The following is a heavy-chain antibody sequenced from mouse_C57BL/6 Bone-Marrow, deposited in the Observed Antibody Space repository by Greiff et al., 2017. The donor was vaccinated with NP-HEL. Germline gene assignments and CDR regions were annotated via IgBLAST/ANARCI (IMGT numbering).Heavy chain of an antibody. CDR2: IYPGGGYT. CDR1: GYTFTNYW. Sequence: VQLQQSGAELVRPGTSVKMSCKASGYTFTNYWIGWAKQRPGHGLEWIGDIYPGGGYTNYNEKFKGKATLTADKSSSTAYMQFSSLTSEDSAIYYCASHYYGSSYGFDYWGQGTTLTVSS. J-gene: IGHJ2*01. V-gene: IGHV1-63*01. CDR3: ASHYYGSSYGFDY. D-gene: IGHD1-1*01.